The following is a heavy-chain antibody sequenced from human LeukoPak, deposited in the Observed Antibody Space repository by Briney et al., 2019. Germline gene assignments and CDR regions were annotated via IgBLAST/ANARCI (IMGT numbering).Heavy chain of an antibody. CDR2: INQDGSEK. Sequence: PGGSLRPSCAASGFTFSSFWMSWVRQAPGKGLEWAANINQDGSEKYCVDSVKGRFTISRDNAKNSLYLQMNSLRAEDTAVYYCAGRPSSTIPWGQGTLVTVSS. V-gene: IGHV3-7*01. J-gene: IGHJ4*02. CDR3: AGRPSSTIP. CDR1: GFTFSSFW. D-gene: IGHD5/OR15-5a*01.